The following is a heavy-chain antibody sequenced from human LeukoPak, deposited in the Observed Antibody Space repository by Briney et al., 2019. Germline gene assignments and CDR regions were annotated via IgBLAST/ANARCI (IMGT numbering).Heavy chain of an antibody. CDR1: GGSFSGYY. J-gene: IGHJ4*02. CDR3: ARGRYYFDDSDAYFC. V-gene: IGHV4-34*01. D-gene: IGHD3-16*01. CDR2: INHDGST. Sequence: PSETLSLTCAVYGGSFSGYYWSYIRQSPRKGLEWIGEINHDGSTNYNPSLESRVTMSVDTSKNQFSLKLRSVTAADTAVYYCARGRYYFDDSDAYFCWGQGTLVTVSS.